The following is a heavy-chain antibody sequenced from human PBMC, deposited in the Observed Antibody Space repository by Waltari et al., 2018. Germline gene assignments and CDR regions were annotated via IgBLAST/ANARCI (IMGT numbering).Heavy chain of an antibody. D-gene: IGHD6-13*01. V-gene: IGHV4-31*03. Sequence: QVQLQESGPGLVKPSQTLSLTCTVSGGSISSGGYYWSWIRQHPGKGLEWIGYIYYSRSTYYNPSLKSRVTISVDTSKNQFSLKLSSVTAADTAVYYCARGYSSSWYIQFDYWGQGTLVTVSS. CDR3: ARGYSSSWYIQFDY. J-gene: IGHJ4*02. CDR1: GGSISSGGYY. CDR2: IYYSRST.